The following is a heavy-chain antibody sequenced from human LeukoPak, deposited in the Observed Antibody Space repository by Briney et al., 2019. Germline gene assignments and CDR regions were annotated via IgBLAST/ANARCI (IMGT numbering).Heavy chain of an antibody. CDR1: GGTFSSYA. D-gene: IGHD5-18*01. Sequence: SVKVSCKASGGTFSSYAISWVRQAPGQGLEWMGGIIPIFGTANYAQKFQGRVTVTADKSTSTAYMELSSLRSEDTAVYYCARETGYAYGRAPLDYWGQGTLVTVSS. J-gene: IGHJ4*02. CDR2: IIPIFGTA. CDR3: ARETGYAYGRAPLDY. V-gene: IGHV1-69*06.